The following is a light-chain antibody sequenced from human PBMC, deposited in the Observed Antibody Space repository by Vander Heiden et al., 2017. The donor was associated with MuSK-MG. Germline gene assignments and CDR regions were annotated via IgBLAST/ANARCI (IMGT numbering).Light chain of an antibody. Sequence: EIVFTQSPATLSLSPGERATLSCRASQSVSSFLVWYQQKPGQAPRLLIYGASNRATGIPARFSGSGSGTDFTLTISSLEPEDFAVYYCQQHTNWPLTFGGGTKVEIK. J-gene: IGKJ4*01. V-gene: IGKV3-11*01. CDR3: QQHTNWPLT. CDR1: QSVSSF. CDR2: GAS.